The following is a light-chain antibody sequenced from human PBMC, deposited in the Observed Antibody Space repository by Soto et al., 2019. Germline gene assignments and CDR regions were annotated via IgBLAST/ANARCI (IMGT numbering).Light chain of an antibody. CDR1: SSNIRSNY. V-gene: IGLV1-47*01. CDR2: RNN. Sequence: QSVLTQPPSASGTPGQRVTISCSGSSSNIRSNYVYWYQQLPGTAPKLLIYRNNQRPSGVPDRFSGSKSGTSASLAISGLRSEDEADYYCAAWDDSLSVVFGGGTKVTVL. J-gene: IGLJ2*01. CDR3: AAWDDSLSVV.